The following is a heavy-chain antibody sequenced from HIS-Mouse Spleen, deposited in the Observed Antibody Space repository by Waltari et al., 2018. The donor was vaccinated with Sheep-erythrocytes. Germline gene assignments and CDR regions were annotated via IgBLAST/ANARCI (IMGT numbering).Heavy chain of an antibody. Sequence: QVQLVQSGAEVKKPGSSVKVACKASGGPFRSCAISWVRQAPGQGLEWMGRIIPILGIANYAQKFQGRVTITADKSTSTAYMELSSLRSEDTAVYYCAQTGATTPHFDYWGQGTLVTVSS. CDR1: GGPFRSCA. V-gene: IGHV1-69*04. J-gene: IGHJ4*02. CDR2: IIPILGIA. CDR3: AQTGATTPHFDY. D-gene: IGHD1-26*01.